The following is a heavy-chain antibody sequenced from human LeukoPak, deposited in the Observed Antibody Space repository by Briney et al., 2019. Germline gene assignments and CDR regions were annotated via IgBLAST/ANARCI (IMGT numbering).Heavy chain of an antibody. V-gene: IGHV3-30-3*01. J-gene: IGHJ4*02. CDR3: ARGGDLKYCSGGSCYSVDY. CDR1: GFSFSDYV. CDR2: ISKDGGTK. Sequence: TGGSLRLSCAASGFSFSDYVIHWVRQAPGKGLDWVAVISKDGGTKYYADSVKGRLTISRDNSKNMLYLQMNSLRPEDTAVYYCARGGDLKYCSGGSCYSVDYWGQGTLVIVSS. D-gene: IGHD2-15*01.